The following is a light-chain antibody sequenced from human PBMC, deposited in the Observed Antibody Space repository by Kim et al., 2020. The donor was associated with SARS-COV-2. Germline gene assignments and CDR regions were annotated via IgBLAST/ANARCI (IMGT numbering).Light chain of an antibody. CDR3: HYYGTSFLT. V-gene: IGKV3-20*01. Sequence: SPGEGATLSCRASQSIISTYLAWFQQKPGQAPRLLMDGASYRATDIPDRFSGSASGTVFTLTISRLEPEDSAVYYCHYYGTSFLTFGGGTKVDIK. CDR1: QSIISTY. J-gene: IGKJ4*01. CDR2: GAS.